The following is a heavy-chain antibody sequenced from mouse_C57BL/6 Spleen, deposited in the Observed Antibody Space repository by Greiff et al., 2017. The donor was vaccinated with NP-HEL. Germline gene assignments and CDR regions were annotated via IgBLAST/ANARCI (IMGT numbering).Heavy chain of an antibody. CDR1: GYAFSSSW. J-gene: IGHJ4*01. V-gene: IGHV1-82*01. CDR2: IYPGDGDT. CDR3: ASELGPYYAMDY. D-gene: IGHD4-1*01. Sequence: QVQLQQSGPELVKPGASVKISCKASGYAFSSSWMNWVKQRPGKGLEWIGRIYPGDGDTNYNGKFKGKATLTADKSSSTAYMPLSSLTSEDSAVYFCASELGPYYAMDYWGQGTSVTVSS.